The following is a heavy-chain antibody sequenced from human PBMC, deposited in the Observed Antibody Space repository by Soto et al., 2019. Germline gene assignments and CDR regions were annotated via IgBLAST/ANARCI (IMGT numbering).Heavy chain of an antibody. V-gene: IGHV3-15*01. CDR2: IRSKSDGGAT. Sequence: GGSLRLSCVASGLTFNNAWMNWVRQAPGKGLEWVGRIRSKSDGGATDYAAPVKGRFTISRDDSKNMVDLQMSSLKTEDTAIYYCTTYSGAAFEYWGQGALVTVSS. CDR1: GLTFNNAW. CDR3: TTYSGAAFEY. D-gene: IGHD1-26*01. J-gene: IGHJ4*02.